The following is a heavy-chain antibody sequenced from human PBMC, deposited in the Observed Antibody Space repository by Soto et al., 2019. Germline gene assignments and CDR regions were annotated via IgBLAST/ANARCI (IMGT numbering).Heavy chain of an antibody. CDR2: ISYDGSNK. CDR1: GFPFSSYG. J-gene: IGHJ6*02. Sequence: GGSLRLSCAASGFPFSSYGMHWVRRAPGKGLEWVAVISYDGSNKYYADSVKGRFTISRDNSKNTLYLQMNSLRAEDTAVYYCAKDSIAAAGTRDYYYYYGMDVWGQGTTVTVSS. D-gene: IGHD6-13*01. V-gene: IGHV3-30*18. CDR3: AKDSIAAAGTRDYYYYYGMDV.